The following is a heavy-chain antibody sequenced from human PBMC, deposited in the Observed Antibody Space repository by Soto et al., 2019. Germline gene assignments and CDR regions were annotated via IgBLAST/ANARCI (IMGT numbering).Heavy chain of an antibody. D-gene: IGHD3-3*01. CDR1: GGSISPYY. Sequence: SETLSITCTVSGGSISPYYWSWIRQPPGKVLEWIGYISYSGSTNYNPSLKSRVNISVDTSKNQFSLKLSSVTAADTAVYYCARDVGLQHDTGYFDFWRAKNNWFDFWGQGILVTVSS. CDR2: ISYSGST. CDR3: ARDVGLQHDTGYFDFWRAKNNWFDF. J-gene: IGHJ5*01. V-gene: IGHV4-59*01.